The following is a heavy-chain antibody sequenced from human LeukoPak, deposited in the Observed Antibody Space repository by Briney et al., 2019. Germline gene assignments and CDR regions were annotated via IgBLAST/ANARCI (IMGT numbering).Heavy chain of an antibody. CDR3: ARVGVYDSSRRQFDS. D-gene: IGHD3-22*01. Sequence: ASETLSLICIVSGGSNSSTSYYWGWIRQPPGKGLEWIGNIFYRGTTYYNPSLKSRVSISVDTSKNQFSLNLSSVTAADTAVYYCARVGVYDSSRRQFDSWGQGTLVIVSS. CDR2: IFYRGTT. CDR1: GGSNSSTSYY. V-gene: IGHV4-39*07. J-gene: IGHJ4*02.